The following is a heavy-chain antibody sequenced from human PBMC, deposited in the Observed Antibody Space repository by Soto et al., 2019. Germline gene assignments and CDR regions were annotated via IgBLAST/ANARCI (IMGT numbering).Heavy chain of an antibody. CDR3: ANLKLGSSGYYFVLPRDDAFDI. V-gene: IGHV3-23*01. J-gene: IGHJ3*02. Sequence: GGSLRLSCAASGFTFSSYAMSWVRQAPGKGLEWVSAISGSGGSTYYADSVKGRFTISRDNSKNTLYLQMNSLRAEDTAVYYCANLKLGSSGYYFVLPRDDAFDIWGQGTMVTVSS. CDR2: ISGSGGST. D-gene: IGHD3-22*01. CDR1: GFTFSSYA.